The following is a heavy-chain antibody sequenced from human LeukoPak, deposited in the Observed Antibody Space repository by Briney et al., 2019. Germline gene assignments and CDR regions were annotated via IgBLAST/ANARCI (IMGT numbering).Heavy chain of an antibody. J-gene: IGHJ6*03. V-gene: IGHV4-39*07. CDR3: ARIYQDIVVVPAAIPYYYYYMDV. D-gene: IGHD2-2*01. CDR1: GGSISSSSYY. Sequence: SETLSLTCTVSGGSISSSSYYWGWIRQPPGKGLEWIASIYYSGSTYYNPSLKSRVTISVDTSKNQFSLKLSSVTAADTAVYYCARIYQDIVVVPAAIPYYYYYMDVWGKGTTVTVSS. CDR2: IYYSGST.